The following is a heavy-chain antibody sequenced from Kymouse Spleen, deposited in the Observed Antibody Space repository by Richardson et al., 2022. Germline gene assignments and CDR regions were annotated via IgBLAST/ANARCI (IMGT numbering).Heavy chain of an antibody. J-gene: IGHJ4*02. Sequence: QVQLQQWGAGLLKPSETLSLTCAVYGGSFSGYYWSWIRQPPGKGLEWIGEINHSGSTNYNPSLKSRVTISVDTSKNQFSLKLSSVTAADTAVYYCARGRGVLMVYAIDYWGQGTLVTVSS. CDR1: GGSFSGYY. D-gene: IGHD2-8*01. CDR2: INHSGST. V-gene: IGHV4-34*01. CDR3: ARGRGVLMVYAIDY.